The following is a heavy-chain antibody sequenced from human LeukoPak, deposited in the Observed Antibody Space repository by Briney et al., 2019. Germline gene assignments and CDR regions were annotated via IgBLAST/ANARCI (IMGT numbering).Heavy chain of an antibody. CDR3: ARGENYSYGY. Sequence: ASVKVSCKASGYTFTGYYMHWVRQAPGRGLEWMGRINPNNGGANYAQNFQGRVTVTRDTSISTVYMELTRLRSDDTAFYYCARGENYSYGYWGQGTLVTVSS. D-gene: IGHD5-18*01. V-gene: IGHV1-2*06. CDR2: INPNNGGA. CDR1: GYTFTGYY. J-gene: IGHJ4*02.